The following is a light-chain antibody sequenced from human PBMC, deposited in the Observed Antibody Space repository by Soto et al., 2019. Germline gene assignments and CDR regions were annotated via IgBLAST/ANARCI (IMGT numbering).Light chain of an antibody. CDR1: QTVSRYY. J-gene: IGKJ4*01. CDR3: RQALT. Sequence: VLTQSPATLSLSPGGRAILSCRASQTVSRYYLSWYQKKPGQPPRLLIYGASTRATGVPYRFSGSGSGADFILTISSLLPEDFAVYYCRQALTIGGGTTVE. CDR2: GAS. V-gene: IGKV3D-7*01.